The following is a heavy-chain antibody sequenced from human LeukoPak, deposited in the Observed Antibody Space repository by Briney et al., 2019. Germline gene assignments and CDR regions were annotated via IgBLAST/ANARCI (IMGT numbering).Heavy chain of an antibody. D-gene: IGHD5-12*01. Sequence: PGGSLRLSCAASGFTFSGYWIHWVRHVPGKGLVWVSRIKDGGTTTDYADSVRGRFTISRDDAKNTLYLQMNSLRAEDTAVYYCTTIRPGYWGQGTLVTVSP. V-gene: IGHV3-74*01. CDR1: GFTFSGYW. CDR2: IKDGGTTT. CDR3: TTIRPGY. J-gene: IGHJ4*02.